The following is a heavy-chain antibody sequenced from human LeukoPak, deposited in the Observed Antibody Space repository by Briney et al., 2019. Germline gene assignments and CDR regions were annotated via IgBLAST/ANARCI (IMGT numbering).Heavy chain of an antibody. D-gene: IGHD1-7*01. V-gene: IGHV1-58*02. CDR2: IVVGSGNT. J-gene: IGHJ3*02. CDR1: GFTFTSSA. Sequence: GASVKVSCKASGFTFTSSAMQWVRQARGQRLEWIGWIVVGSGNTNYAQKFQERVTITRDMSTSTAYMELSSLRSEDTAVYYCAVSVIGITGTVDAFDIWGQGTMVTVSS. CDR3: AVSVIGITGTVDAFDI.